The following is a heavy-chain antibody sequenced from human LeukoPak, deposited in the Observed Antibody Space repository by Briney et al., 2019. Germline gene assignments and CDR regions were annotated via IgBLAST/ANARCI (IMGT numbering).Heavy chain of an antibody. Sequence: PGGSLRLYCAASGFTFSSYGMHWVRQAPGKGLEWVAVIWYDGSNKYYADSVKGRFTISRDNSKNTLYLQMNSLRAEDTAVYYCAKDRRGATNYFDYWGQGTLVTVSS. CDR2: IWYDGSNK. CDR1: GFTFSSYG. J-gene: IGHJ4*02. CDR3: AKDRRGATNYFDY. V-gene: IGHV3-33*06. D-gene: IGHD1-26*01.